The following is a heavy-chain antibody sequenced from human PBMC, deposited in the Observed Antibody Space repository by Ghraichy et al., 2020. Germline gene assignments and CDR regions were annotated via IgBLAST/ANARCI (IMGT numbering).Heavy chain of an antibody. V-gene: IGHV3-21*01. CDR1: GFTFSSYS. Sequence: GGSLRLSCAASGFTFSSYSMNWVRQAPGKGLEWVSSISSSSSYIYYADSVKGRFTISRDNAKNSLYLQMNSLRAEDTAVYYCARDNPPVDDFWSVQLRNYYYMDVWGKGTTVTVSS. D-gene: IGHD3-3*01. CDR2: ISSSSSYI. CDR3: ARDNPPVDDFWSVQLRNYYYMDV. J-gene: IGHJ6*03.